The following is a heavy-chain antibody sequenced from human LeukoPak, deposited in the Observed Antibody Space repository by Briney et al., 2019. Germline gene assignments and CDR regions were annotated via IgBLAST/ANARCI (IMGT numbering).Heavy chain of an antibody. CDR1: GFTFTSSA. CDR2: IVVGRGNT. Sequence: ASVKVSCKASGFTFTSSAVQWVRQARGQRLEWIGWIVVGRGNTNYAQKFQERVTITRDMSTSTAYMELSSLRSEDTAVYYCAAEGNYGDSPFYWGQGTLVTVSS. V-gene: IGHV1-58*01. J-gene: IGHJ4*02. CDR3: AAEGNYGDSPFY. D-gene: IGHD4-17*01.